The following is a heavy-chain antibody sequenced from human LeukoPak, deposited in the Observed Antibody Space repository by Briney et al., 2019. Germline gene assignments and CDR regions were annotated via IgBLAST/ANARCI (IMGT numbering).Heavy chain of an antibody. D-gene: IGHD6-19*01. J-gene: IGHJ3*02. Sequence: SETLSLTCAVYGGSFSGYYWSWIRQPPGKGLEWIGEINHSGSTNYNPSLKSRVTISVDTSKNQFSLKLSSVTAADTAVYYCARARLGDDAFDIWGQGTMVTVSS. CDR1: GGSFSGYY. CDR2: INHSGST. CDR3: ARARLGDDAFDI. V-gene: IGHV4-34*01.